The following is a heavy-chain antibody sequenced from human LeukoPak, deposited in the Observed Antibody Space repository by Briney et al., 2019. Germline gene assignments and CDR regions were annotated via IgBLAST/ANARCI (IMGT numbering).Heavy chain of an antibody. CDR3: VASIVSPSNY. D-gene: IGHD2-15*01. J-gene: IGHJ4*02. CDR1: GFTFNDHY. CDR2: TKNRADSYTT. V-gene: IGHV3-72*01. Sequence: GGSLRLSCASSGFTFNDHYLGWVRQVPGKGLEWVGRTKNRADSYTTEYAASVNGRFTISRDDSENSLRLQMNSLKTEDTAIYYCVASIVSPSNYWGQGTLVTVSS.